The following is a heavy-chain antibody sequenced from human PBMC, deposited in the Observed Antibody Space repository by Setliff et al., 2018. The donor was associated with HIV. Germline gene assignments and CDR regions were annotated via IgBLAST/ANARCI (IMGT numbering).Heavy chain of an antibody. CDR2: VSYSGST. J-gene: IGHJ4*02. D-gene: IGHD2-21*02. CDR3: ARRLGVTVFYYFDY. V-gene: IGHV4-59*11. Sequence: PSETLSLTCTVSGGSISSHFWSWIRQPPGKGLEWIGTVSYSGSTNYNPSLKSRVTISVDTSENQFSLKLSSVTAAYTAVYYCARRLGVTVFYYFDYWGQGTLVTVSS. CDR1: GGSISSHF.